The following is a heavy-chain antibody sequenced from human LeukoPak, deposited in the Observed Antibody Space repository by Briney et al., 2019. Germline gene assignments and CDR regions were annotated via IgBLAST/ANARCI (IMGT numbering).Heavy chain of an antibody. J-gene: IGHJ4*02. CDR2: ISGSGGST. CDR1: GFTFSSYA. CDR3: AKVRLYGDYPEIDY. Sequence: GGSLRLSCAASGFTFSSYAMSWVRQAPGKGLEWVSAISGSGGSTYYADSVKGRFTISRENSKNTLCLQMNSLRAEDTAVYYCAKVRLYGDYPEIDYWGQGTLVAVSS. D-gene: IGHD4-17*01. V-gene: IGHV3-23*01.